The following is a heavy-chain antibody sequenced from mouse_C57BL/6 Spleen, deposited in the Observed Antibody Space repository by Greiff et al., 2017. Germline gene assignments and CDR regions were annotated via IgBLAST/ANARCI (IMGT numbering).Heavy chain of an antibody. V-gene: IGHV7-1*01. Sequence: EVQLVESGGGLVQSGRSLRLSCATSGFTFSDFYMEWVRQAPGKGLEWIAASRNKANDYTTEYSASVKGRFIVSRDTSQSILYLQMNALRAEDTAIYYCARDITTVGYFDVWGTGTTVTVSS. J-gene: IGHJ1*03. CDR1: GFTFSDFY. D-gene: IGHD1-1*01. CDR2: SRNKANDYTT. CDR3: ARDITTVGYFDV.